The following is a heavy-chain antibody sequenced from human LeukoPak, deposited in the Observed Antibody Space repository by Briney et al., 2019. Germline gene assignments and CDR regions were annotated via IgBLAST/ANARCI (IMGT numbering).Heavy chain of an antibody. D-gene: IGHD6-13*01. CDR3: ARAGIASSQRWFDP. Sequence: SVKVSCKASGASLSNYAISWVRQAPGQGLEWMGGIVPVFGTAKYALKFQGRVSITADESTSTGYMELGSLSSEDTAVYYCARAGIASSQRWFDPWGQGTLVIVSS. V-gene: IGHV1-69*13. J-gene: IGHJ5*02. CDR2: IVPVFGTA. CDR1: GASLSNYA.